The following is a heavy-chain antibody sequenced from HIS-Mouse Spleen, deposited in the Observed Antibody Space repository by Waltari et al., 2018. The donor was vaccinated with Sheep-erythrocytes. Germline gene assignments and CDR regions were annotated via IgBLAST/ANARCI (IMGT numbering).Heavy chain of an antibody. CDR3: AKWIKLGREGYFDY. D-gene: IGHD7-27*01. J-gene: IGHJ4*02. CDR2: ISGSGGST. Sequence: EVQLLESGGGLVQPGGSLRLSCPAFGFTFSSQSLSWVRQAPGKGLEWVSAISGSGGSTYYADSVKGRFTISRDNSKNTLYLQMNSLRAEDTAVYYCAKWIKLGREGYFDYWGQGTLVTVSS. CDR1: GFTFSSQS. V-gene: IGHV3-23*01.